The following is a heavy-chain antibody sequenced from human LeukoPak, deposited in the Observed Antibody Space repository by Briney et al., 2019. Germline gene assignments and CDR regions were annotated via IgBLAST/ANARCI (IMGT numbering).Heavy chain of an antibody. J-gene: IGHJ4*02. CDR1: GFTFSSYE. V-gene: IGHV3-48*03. CDR3: ARMSRDGYYPSFDY. CDR2: INSDGSTI. D-gene: IGHD5-24*01. Sequence: PGGSLRLSCAASGFTFSSYEMNWVRQAPGKGLEGVSYINSDGSTIYYEDSVKGRFTISRDNTKNSLYLQVNSLRAEDTAVYYCARMSRDGYYPSFDYWGQGTLVTVSS.